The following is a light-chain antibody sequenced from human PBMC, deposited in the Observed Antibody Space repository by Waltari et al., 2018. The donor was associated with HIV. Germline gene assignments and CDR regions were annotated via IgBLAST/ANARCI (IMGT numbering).Light chain of an antibody. CDR3: QSLDNSLSGNVV. Sequence: QSVLTQPPSVSGAPGQRVTISCTGSSSNLGAGYAVHWYQQLPGTAPKLLIYTNNYRPSGVPDRFSGSKSGSSASLAITGLQAEDEADYYCQSLDNSLSGNVVFGGGTKLTVL. CDR1: SSNLGAGYA. J-gene: IGLJ2*01. V-gene: IGLV1-40*01. CDR2: TNN.